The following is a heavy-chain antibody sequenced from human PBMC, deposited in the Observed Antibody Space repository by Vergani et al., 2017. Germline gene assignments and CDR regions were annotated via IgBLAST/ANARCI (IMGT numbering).Heavy chain of an antibody. D-gene: IGHD3-3*01. J-gene: IGHJ6*02. Sequence: QVQLVQSGAEVKKPGASVKVSCKASGYTFTSYDINWVRQATGQGLEWRGWMNPNSGNTGYAQKFQGRVTMTRNTSISTAYMELGSLRSEDTAVYYCAGLRFLEWLGDYYGMDVWGQGTTVTVSS. CDR3: AGLRFLEWLGDYYGMDV. CDR2: MNPNSGNT. CDR1: GYTFTSYD. V-gene: IGHV1-8*01.